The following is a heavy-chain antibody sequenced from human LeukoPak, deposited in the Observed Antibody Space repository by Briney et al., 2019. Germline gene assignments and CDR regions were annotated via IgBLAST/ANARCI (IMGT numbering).Heavy chain of an antibody. Sequence: SSETLSLTCAVYGGSFSGYFWSWIRQSPGRGLEWIGEINHSGSTNYNPSLKSRVTISEDTSKNQFSLKLSFVTAADTAVYYCARRKAGRMGFDYWGQGILVTVSS. CDR3: ARRKAGRMGFDY. V-gene: IGHV4-34*01. J-gene: IGHJ4*02. CDR1: GGSFSGYF. CDR2: INHSGST. D-gene: IGHD1-14*01.